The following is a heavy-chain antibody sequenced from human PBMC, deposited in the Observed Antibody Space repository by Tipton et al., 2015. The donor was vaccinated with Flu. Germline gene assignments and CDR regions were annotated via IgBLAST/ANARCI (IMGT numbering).Heavy chain of an antibody. CDR1: GFSFSSYN. CDR2: ISSSSSFM. Sequence: GSLRLSCVASGFSFSSYNMNWVRQAPGKELEWVSSISSSSSFMFYADSVKGRFTISRDNAKNSLYLQMNSLRAEDTAVYYCARDLKVVIKGSEVDVWGKGTKVTVSS. D-gene: IGHD2-21*01. V-gene: IGHV3-21*06. CDR3: ARDLKVVIKGSEVDV. J-gene: IGHJ6*04.